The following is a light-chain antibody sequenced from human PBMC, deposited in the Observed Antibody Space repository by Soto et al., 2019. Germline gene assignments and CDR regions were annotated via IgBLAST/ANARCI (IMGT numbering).Light chain of an antibody. J-gene: IGKJ1*01. V-gene: IGKV3-15*01. Sequence: EIVMTQSPGTLSASPGERATLSCRASQSVLTSLAWYQQKPGQAPRLLIYAASTRATGIPARFSGSGSGTEFTLTISSLQSEDFAIYYCQQYNNWPPWTFGQGTKVDIK. CDR2: AAS. CDR1: QSVLTS. CDR3: QQYNNWPPWT.